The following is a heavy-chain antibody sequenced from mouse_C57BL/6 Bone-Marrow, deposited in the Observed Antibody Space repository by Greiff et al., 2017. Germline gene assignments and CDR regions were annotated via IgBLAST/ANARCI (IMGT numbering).Heavy chain of an antibody. CDR2: IWSGGST. Sequence: VQVVESGPGLVQPSQSLSITCAVSGFSLTSYGVHWVRQSPGKGLEWLAEIWSGGSTDYNAAFISRLSISKDNSKSQVFFKMNSLQADDTAIYYCARKGLGNYWGQGTTLTVSS. CDR3: ARKGLGNY. V-gene: IGHV2-2*01. J-gene: IGHJ2*01. CDR1: GFSLTSYG. D-gene: IGHD4-1*01.